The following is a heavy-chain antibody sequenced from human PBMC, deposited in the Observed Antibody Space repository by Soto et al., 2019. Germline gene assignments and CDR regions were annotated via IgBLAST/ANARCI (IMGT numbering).Heavy chain of an antibody. CDR2: IWYDGSNK. V-gene: IGHV3-33*01. D-gene: IGHD4-17*01. CDR1: GFTFSSYG. J-gene: IGHJ3*02. CDR3: ARDRGLTTVVRDDAFDI. Sequence: GGSLRLSCAASGFTFSSYGMHWVRQAPGKGLEWVAVIWYDGSNKYYADSVKGRFTISRDNSKNTLYLQMNSLRAEDTAVYYCARDRGLTTVVRDDAFDIWGQGTMVTVS.